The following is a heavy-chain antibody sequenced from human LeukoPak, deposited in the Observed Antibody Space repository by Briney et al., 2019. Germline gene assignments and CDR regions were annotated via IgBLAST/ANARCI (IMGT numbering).Heavy chain of an antibody. CDR1: GFTFSSYS. J-gene: IGHJ4*02. D-gene: IGHD3-10*01. CDR2: ISSSSSYI. Sequence: KPGGSLRLSCAASGFTFSSYSMNWVRQAPGKGLEWVSSISSSSSYIYYADSVKGRFTISRDNAKNSLYLQMNSLRAKDTAVYYCARGKEKLGALDFDYWGQGTLVTVSS. V-gene: IGHV3-21*01. CDR3: ARGKEKLGALDFDY.